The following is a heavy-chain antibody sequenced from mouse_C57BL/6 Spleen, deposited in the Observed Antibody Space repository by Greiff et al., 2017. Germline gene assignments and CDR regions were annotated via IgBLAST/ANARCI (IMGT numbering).Heavy chain of an antibody. CDR1: GYTFTGYW. CDR2: ILPGSGSP. D-gene: IGHD1-1*01. CDR3: ARSLLLYGSSPFDV. J-gene: IGHJ1*03. V-gene: IGHV1-9*01. Sequence: QVQLQQSGAELMKPGASVKLSCNATGYTFTGYWIEWVKQRPGHGLEWIGEILPGSGSPNYNATFKGKATFTANTSSNTAYMQLSSLTTVDSDIYYCARSLLLYGSSPFDVWGTGTTVTVSS.